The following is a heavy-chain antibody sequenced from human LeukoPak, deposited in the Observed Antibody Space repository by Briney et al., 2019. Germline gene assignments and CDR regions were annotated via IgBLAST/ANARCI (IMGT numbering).Heavy chain of an antibody. CDR3: TTDSLRYFDWLPPDVFDY. Sequence: GGSLRLSCAASGFTFSDYYMSWIRQAPGKGLEWVGRIKSKTDGGTTDYAAPVKGGFTISRDDSKSTLYLQMNSLKTEDTAVYYCTTDSLRYFDWLPPDVFDYWGQGTLVTVSS. CDR2: IKSKTDGGTT. V-gene: IGHV3-15*01. CDR1: GFTFSDYY. D-gene: IGHD3-9*01. J-gene: IGHJ4*02.